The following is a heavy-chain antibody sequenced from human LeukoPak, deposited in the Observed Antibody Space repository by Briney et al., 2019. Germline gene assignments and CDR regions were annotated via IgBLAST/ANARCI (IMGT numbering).Heavy chain of an antibody. D-gene: IGHD3-10*01. J-gene: IGHJ4*02. CDR3: ASLGLGVLLTHIDY. Sequence: ASVKVSCKASGYTFTSCGISWVRQAPGQGLERMGWISAYNGNTNYAQKLQGRVTMTTDTSTGTAYMELRSLRSDDTAVYYCASLGLGVLLTHIDYWGQGTLVTVSS. CDR2: ISAYNGNT. V-gene: IGHV1-18*01. CDR1: GYTFTSCG.